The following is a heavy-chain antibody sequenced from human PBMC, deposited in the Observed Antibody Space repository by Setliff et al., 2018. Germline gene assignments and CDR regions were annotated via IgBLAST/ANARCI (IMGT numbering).Heavy chain of an antibody. V-gene: IGHV1-8*02. CDR1: GYTFTSYD. Sequence: ASVKVSCKASGYTFTSYDINWVRQAAGQGLEWMGWMNPNSGNTGYAQKFQGRVTMTRNTSISTAYMELSSLRSEDTAVYYCARSPAQYQQLNYWGQGTLVTVSA. D-gene: IGHD6-13*01. J-gene: IGHJ4*02. CDR2: MNPNSGNT. CDR3: ARSPAQYQQLNY.